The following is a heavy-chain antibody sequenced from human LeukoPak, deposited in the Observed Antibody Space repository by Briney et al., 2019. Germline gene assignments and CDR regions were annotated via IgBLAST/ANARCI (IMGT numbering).Heavy chain of an antibody. CDR1: GFTFSSYA. V-gene: IGHV3-23*01. J-gene: IGHJ4*02. D-gene: IGHD3-10*01. Sequence: GGSLRLSCAASGFTFSSYAMSWVPHAPGKGLEGVSAISGSGGSTYYADSVKGRFTISRDNSKNTLYLQMNSVRAEDTAVYYCAKGLLWFGEFDYWGQGTLVTVSS. CDR3: AKGLLWFGEFDY. CDR2: ISGSGGST.